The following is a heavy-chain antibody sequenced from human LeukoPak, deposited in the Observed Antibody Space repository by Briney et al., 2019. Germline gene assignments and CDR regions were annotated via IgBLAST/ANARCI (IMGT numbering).Heavy chain of an antibody. J-gene: IGHJ4*02. D-gene: IGHD2-15*01. CDR1: GFTFSSSA. CDR2: ISNNGGYT. V-gene: IGHV3-23*01. Sequence: GGSLRLSCAASGFTFSSSAVSWVRQAPGKGLEWVSAISNNGGYTYYADSVQGGFTISRDNSKRTLCLQMNSLTAEDTAANYCAKQLGSSSDGSCYFPYWGQGTLVTVSS. CDR3: AKQLGSSSDGSCYFPY.